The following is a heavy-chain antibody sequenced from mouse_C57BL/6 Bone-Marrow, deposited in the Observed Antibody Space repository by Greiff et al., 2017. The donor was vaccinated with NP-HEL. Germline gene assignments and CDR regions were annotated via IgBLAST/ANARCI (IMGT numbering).Heavy chain of an antibody. CDR3: ARRFPRSCFDV. V-gene: IGHV5-12*01. CDR1: GFTFSDYY. Sequence: EVQLQESGGGLVQPGGSLKLSCAASGFTFSDYYMYWVRQTPEKRLEWVAYISNGGGSTYYPDTVKCRFTISRDNAKNTLYLQMSRLKSEDTAMYYCARRFPRSCFDVWGTGTTVTVSS. CDR2: ISNGGGST. J-gene: IGHJ1*03.